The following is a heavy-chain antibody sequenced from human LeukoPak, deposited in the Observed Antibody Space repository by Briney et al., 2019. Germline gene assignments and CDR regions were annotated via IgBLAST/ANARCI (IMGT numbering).Heavy chain of an antibody. Sequence: GASVKVSCKAFGYTFTSYGISWVRQAPGQGLEWMGWISAYNGNTNYAQKLQGRVTMTTDTSTSTAYMELRSLRSDDTAVYYCARDPRPFLWFGELPEGYWGQGTLVTVSS. CDR1: GYTFTSYG. CDR3: ARDPRPFLWFGELPEGY. D-gene: IGHD3-10*01. CDR2: ISAYNGNT. J-gene: IGHJ4*02. V-gene: IGHV1-18*01.